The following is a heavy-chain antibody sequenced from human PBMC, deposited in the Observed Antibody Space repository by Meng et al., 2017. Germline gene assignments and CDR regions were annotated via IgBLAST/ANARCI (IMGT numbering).Heavy chain of an antibody. D-gene: IGHD2-2*01. J-gene: IGHJ4*02. Sequence: GESLKISCAASGFTFSSYAMHWVRQAPGKGLEWVAVISYDGSNKYHADSVKGRFTISRDNSKNTLYLQMNSLRAEDTAVYYCAKKGGVVVPAAMDDYWGQGTLVTVSS. CDR1: GFTFSSYA. CDR3: AKKGGVVVPAAMDDY. V-gene: IGHV3-30*07. CDR2: ISYDGSNK.